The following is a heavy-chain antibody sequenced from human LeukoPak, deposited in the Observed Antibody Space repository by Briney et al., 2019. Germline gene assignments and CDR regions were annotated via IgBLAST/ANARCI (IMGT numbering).Heavy chain of an antibody. Sequence: GGSLTRYGLGSGFAFGSHVWHWLRQAQGEGVKGGSAIGDSERIIYFADAVRGRSAITRHKSKNSLFPQMNSLRADDMAVYYCAKSSTDGYAPKTFDYWGQGTLVTVSS. CDR2: IGDSERII. D-gene: IGHD2-15*01. CDR1: GFAFGSHV. V-gene: IGHV3-23*01. J-gene: IGHJ4*02. CDR3: AKSSTDGYAPKTFDY.